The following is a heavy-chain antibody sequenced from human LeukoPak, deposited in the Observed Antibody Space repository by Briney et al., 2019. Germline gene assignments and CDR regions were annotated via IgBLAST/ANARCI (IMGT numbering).Heavy chain of an antibody. J-gene: IGHJ4*02. CDR2: IKRDESEI. V-gene: IGHV3-7*04. Sequence: GGSLRLSCAASGFTLSSYWMSWVRQAPGKGLEWVTNIKRDESEIYYVDSVKGRFTVSRDNAKNSLYLQMNSLRAEDTAVYYCARGSNSYPYCYDYWGQGILVTVSS. CDR3: ARGSNSYPYCYDY. CDR1: GFTLSSYW. D-gene: IGHD2-2*01.